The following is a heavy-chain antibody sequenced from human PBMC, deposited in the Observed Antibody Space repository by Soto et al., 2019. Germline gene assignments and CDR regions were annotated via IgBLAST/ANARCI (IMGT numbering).Heavy chain of an antibody. Sequence: ASVKVSCKASGYTFTSYGISWVRQAPGQGLEWMGWINAYSGNTDYAQKLQGRVTMTRNTSTSTAYMELSSLRSEDTAVYYCARGTGSYYYYGMDVWCQGTTVTVSS. CDR3: ARGTGSYYYYGMDV. D-gene: IGHD1-26*01. J-gene: IGHJ6*02. CDR2: INAYSGNT. V-gene: IGHV1-18*01. CDR1: GYTFTSYG.